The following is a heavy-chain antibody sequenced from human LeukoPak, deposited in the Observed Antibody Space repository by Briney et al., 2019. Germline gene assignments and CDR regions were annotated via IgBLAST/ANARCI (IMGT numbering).Heavy chain of an antibody. CDR1: GGSFSDYY. CDR2: INHSGST. V-gene: IGHV4-34*01. Sequence: PSETLSLTCAVYGGSFSDYYWSWIRQPPGKGLEWIGEINHSGSTNYNPSLKSRVTISVDTSKNQFSLKLSSVTAADTAVYYCATQITMVRGVIDYWGQGTLVTVSS. J-gene: IGHJ4*02. CDR3: ATQITMVRGVIDY. D-gene: IGHD3-10*01.